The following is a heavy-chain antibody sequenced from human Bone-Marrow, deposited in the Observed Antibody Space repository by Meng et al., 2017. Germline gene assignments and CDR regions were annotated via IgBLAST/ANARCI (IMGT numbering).Heavy chain of an antibody. Sequence: EVRLVESGGGLVRPGGALRFSCSASGFTFSNAGMSWVRQAPGRGLEWVARIKSKTDGETPDYAAPVKGRFTISRDDSKNTLYLQMHSLKTEDTAVYYCNWNDFGDYWGQGALVTVSS. V-gene: IGHV3-15*01. CDR2: IKSKTDGETP. CDR3: NWNDFGDY. J-gene: IGHJ4*02. CDR1: GFTFSNAG. D-gene: IGHD1-1*01.